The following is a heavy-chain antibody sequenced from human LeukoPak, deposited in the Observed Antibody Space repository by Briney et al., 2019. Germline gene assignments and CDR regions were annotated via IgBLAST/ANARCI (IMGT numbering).Heavy chain of an antibody. D-gene: IGHD6-19*01. J-gene: IGHJ6*02. CDR1: GFTFSSYA. V-gene: IGHV3-23*01. CDR2: ISGSGGST. Sequence: GGSLRLSCSASGFTFSSYAMSWVRQAPGKGLEWVSAISGSGGSTYYADSVRGRFTISRDNSKNTLYLQMNSLRAEDTAVYYCARGTPSSSGWLYYGMDVWGQGTTVTVSS. CDR3: ARGTPSSSGWLYYGMDV.